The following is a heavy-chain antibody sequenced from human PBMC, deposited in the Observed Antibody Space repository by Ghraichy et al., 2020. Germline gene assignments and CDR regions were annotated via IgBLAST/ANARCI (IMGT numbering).Heavy chain of an antibody. V-gene: IGHV3-49*04. D-gene: IGHD3-22*01. CDR2: IRSDAYGGTP. Sequence: GGSLRLSCTASGFTFGDYAMSWVRQAPGKGLEWIGFIRSDAYGGTPDYAASVIGRFTISRDESKSIAYLHMSSLKTEDTAVYYCTRETYYDRSGNRIDAFDVWGQGTLVTVSS. J-gene: IGHJ3*01. CDR3: TRETYYDRSGNRIDAFDV. CDR1: GFTFGDYA.